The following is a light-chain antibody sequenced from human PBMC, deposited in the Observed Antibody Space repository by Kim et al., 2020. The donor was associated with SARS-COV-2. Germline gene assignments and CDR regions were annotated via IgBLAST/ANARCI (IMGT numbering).Light chain of an antibody. CDR1: SSDSGSYNR. V-gene: IGLV2-18*02. CDR2: EVN. CDR3: SSFTTSKTLL. J-gene: IGLJ2*01. Sequence: GQSVTISCTGTSSDSGSYNRVSWYQQPPGTAPKLIIYEVNNRPSGVPDRFSGSKSGNTASLTLSGLQAEDEADYYCSSFTTSKTLLFGGGTQLTVL.